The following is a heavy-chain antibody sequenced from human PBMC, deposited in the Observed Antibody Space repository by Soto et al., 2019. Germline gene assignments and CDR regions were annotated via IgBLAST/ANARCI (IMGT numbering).Heavy chain of an antibody. J-gene: IGHJ4*02. CDR1: GGSFSGYY. Sequence: SETLSLTCAVYGGSFSGYYCSWIRQPPWKGLEWIGEINHSGSTNYNPSLKSRVTISVDTSKNQFSLKLSSVTAADTAVYYCARWTWLFPFDDWGQGTLVTVSS. V-gene: IGHV4-34*01. D-gene: IGHD3-22*01. CDR3: ARWTWLFPFDD. CDR2: INHSGST.